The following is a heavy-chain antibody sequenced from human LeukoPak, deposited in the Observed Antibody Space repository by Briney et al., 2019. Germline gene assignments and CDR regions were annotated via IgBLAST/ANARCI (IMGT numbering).Heavy chain of an antibody. D-gene: IGHD4-11*01. CDR1: GCTFSSYA. CDR2: IIPIFGTA. Sequence: AVNVSCKASGCTFSSYAISGLRQAPGQGLEWMGRIIPIFGTANYAQKFQGRVTITTDESTSTAYMELSSLRSEDTPVYYCAREHYSNYGHWSDPSGQGTLVTVSP. CDR3: AREHYSNYGHWSDP. J-gene: IGHJ5*02. V-gene: IGHV1-69*05.